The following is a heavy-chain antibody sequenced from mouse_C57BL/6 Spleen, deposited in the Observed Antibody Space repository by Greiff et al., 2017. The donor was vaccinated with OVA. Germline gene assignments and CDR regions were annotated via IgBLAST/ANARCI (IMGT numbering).Heavy chain of an antibody. J-gene: IGHJ1*03. Sequence: VQLQQSGPELVKPGASVKIPCKASGYTFTDYNMDWVKQSHGKSLEWIGDINPNNGGTIYNQKFKGKATLTVDKSSSTAYMELRSLTSEDTAVYYCARGAYYGYFDVWGTGTTVTVSS. V-gene: IGHV1-18*01. CDR3: ARGAYYGYFDV. CDR1: GYTFTDYN. CDR2: INPNNGGT. D-gene: IGHD6-5*01.